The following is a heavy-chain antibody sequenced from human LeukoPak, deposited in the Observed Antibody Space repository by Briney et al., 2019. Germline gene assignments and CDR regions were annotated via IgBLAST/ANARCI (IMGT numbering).Heavy chain of an antibody. Sequence: PGGSLRLSCAASGFTFSSYVMVWVRQAPGKGLEWVSGISGSGGSTYYADSVKGRFTISRDNSKNTLFLQMSSLRAEDAAVYYCAKESRPAVDGLDVWGQGATVTVSS. CDR3: AKESRPAVDGLDV. J-gene: IGHJ6*02. CDR1: GFTFSSYV. CDR2: ISGSGGST. D-gene: IGHD5/OR15-5a*01. V-gene: IGHV3-23*01.